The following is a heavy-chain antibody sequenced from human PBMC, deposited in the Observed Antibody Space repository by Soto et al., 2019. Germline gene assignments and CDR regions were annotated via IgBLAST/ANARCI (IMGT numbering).Heavy chain of an antibody. CDR1: GFTFGDHA. CDR3: TRDQQPNDY. J-gene: IGHJ4*02. D-gene: IGHD6-13*01. V-gene: IGHV3-49*04. Sequence: GGSLRLSCTASGFTFGDHAMSWVRQAPGKGLEWVGFIRSKAYGGTTEYAASVKGRFTISRDDSKSIAYLQMNSLKTEDTAVYYCTRDQQPNDYWGRGTLVTVSS. CDR2: IRSKAYGGTT.